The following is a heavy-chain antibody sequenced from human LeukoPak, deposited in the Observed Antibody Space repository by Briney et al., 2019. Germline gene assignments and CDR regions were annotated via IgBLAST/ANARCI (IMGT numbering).Heavy chain of an antibody. CDR3: ARGVRYYDSSGYNAFDI. D-gene: IGHD3-22*01. CDR1: GGSISSYY. Sequence: PSETLSLTCTVSGGSISSYYWSWIRQPPGKGLDWFGYIYYSGSTNYNPSLKSRVTISVDTSKNQFSLKLSSVTAADTAVYYCARGVRYYDSSGYNAFDIWGQGTMVTVSS. J-gene: IGHJ3*02. V-gene: IGHV4-59*01. CDR2: IYYSGST.